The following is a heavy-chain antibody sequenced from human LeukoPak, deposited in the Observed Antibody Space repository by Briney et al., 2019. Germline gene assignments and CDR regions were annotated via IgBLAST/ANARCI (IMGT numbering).Heavy chain of an antibody. CDR3: ARGPYYYGSGSYYSAAYYFDY. Sequence: SETLSLTCAVYGGSFSGYYWSWIRQPPGKGLEWIGEINHSGSTNYNPSLKSRVTISVDTSKNQFSLKLSSVTAADTAVYYCARGPYYYGSGSYYSAAYYFDYWGQGTLVTVSS. V-gene: IGHV4-34*01. CDR2: INHSGST. J-gene: IGHJ4*02. CDR1: GGSFSGYY. D-gene: IGHD3-10*01.